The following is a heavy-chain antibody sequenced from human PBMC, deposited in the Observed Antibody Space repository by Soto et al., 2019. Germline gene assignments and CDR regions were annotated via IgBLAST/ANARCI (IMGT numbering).Heavy chain of an antibody. CDR1: GFSFSSYD. CDR3: ARGYSSSRDLGY. Sequence: QVQLVESGGGVVQPGTSLRLSCAASGFSFSSYDIHWVRQAPGKGLEWVAVIWYDGCNKYYADSVKGRFTISRDNSKNTLYLQMNSLRADDTAVYYCARGYSSSRDLGYWGQGTLVTVSS. CDR2: IWYDGCNK. J-gene: IGHJ4*02. V-gene: IGHV3-33*01. D-gene: IGHD6-13*01.